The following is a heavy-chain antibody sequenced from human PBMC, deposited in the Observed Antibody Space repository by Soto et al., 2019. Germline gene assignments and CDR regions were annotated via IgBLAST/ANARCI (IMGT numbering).Heavy chain of an antibody. CDR2: IIPIFGTA. V-gene: IGHV1-69*01. CDR3: ARAPGTMILSGGWNWFDP. CDR1: GGTFSSYA. Sequence: QVQLVQSGAEVKKPGSSVKVSCKASGGTFSSYAISWVRQAPGQGLEWMGGIIPIFGTANYAQKFQGRVTITADESTSTAYMELSRLRSEDTAVYYCARAPGTMILSGGWNWFDPWGQGTLVTVSS. J-gene: IGHJ5*02. D-gene: IGHD3-22*01.